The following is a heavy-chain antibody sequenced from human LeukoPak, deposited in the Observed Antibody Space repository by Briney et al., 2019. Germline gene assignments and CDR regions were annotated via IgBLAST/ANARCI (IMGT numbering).Heavy chain of an antibody. D-gene: IGHD1-26*01. CDR2: ITSNGGTT. V-gene: IGHV3-64*01. CDR1: GFTFSSHG. J-gene: IGHJ4*02. CDR3: AKTYGGSYEGVFDS. Sequence: PGGSLRLSCAASGFTFSSHGMHWVRQAPGKGLEYLSAITSNGGTTDYANSVKGGFTISRDNARNTLYLQMDSLRAEEMAVYYCAKTYGGSYEGVFDSWGQGTLVTVSS.